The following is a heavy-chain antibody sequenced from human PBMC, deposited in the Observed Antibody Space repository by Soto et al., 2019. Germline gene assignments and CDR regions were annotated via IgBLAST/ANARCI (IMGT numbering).Heavy chain of an antibody. Sequence: SVKVSCKASGGTFSSYTISWVRQAPGQGLERMGRIIPILGIANYAQKFQGRVTITADKSTSTAYMELSSLRSEDTAVYYCARVKKRSGYYFDYWGQGTLVTVSS. CDR3: ARVKKRSGYYFDY. CDR1: GGTFSSYT. CDR2: IIPILGIA. V-gene: IGHV1-69*02. D-gene: IGHD6-25*01. J-gene: IGHJ4*02.